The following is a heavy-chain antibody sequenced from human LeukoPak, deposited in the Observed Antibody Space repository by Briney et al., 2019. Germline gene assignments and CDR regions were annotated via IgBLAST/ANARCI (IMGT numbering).Heavy chain of an antibody. CDR2: ISSSSSYI. J-gene: IGHJ4*02. CDR1: GFTFNSYS. V-gene: IGHV3-21*01. CDR3: ARGAAWGNYDDN. Sequence: GGSLRLTCAASGFTFNSYSMNWVRQAPGKGLEWVSSISSSSSYIYYADSVKGRFTISRDNAKNSLYLQMNSLGAEDTAVYYCARGAAWGNYDDNWGQGTLVTVSS. D-gene: IGHD1-26*01.